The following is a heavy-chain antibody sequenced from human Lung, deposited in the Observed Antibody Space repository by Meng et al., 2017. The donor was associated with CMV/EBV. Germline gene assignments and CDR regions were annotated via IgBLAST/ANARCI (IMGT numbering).Heavy chain of an antibody. D-gene: IGHD2-2*01. Sequence: GGSLRLXCAASAFIFSDYAMTWIRQAPGKGLEWVSSISSTSIHIYYADSVKGRFTISRDNGKNLLYLQLNSLRAEDTAVYYCARGRGYCSSTNCYLNFEYWXQGKXVNGAS. CDR1: AFIFSDYA. CDR2: ISSTSIHI. J-gene: IGHJ4*02. V-gene: IGHV3-21*01. CDR3: ARGRGYCSSTNCYLNFEY.